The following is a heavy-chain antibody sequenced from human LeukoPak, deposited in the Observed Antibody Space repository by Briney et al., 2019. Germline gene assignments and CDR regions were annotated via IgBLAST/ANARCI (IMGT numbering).Heavy chain of an antibody. CDR1: GGTFSSYA. CDR2: IIPIFGTA. CDR3: ARVERQQLFYDAFDI. D-gene: IGHD6-13*01. J-gene: IGHJ3*02. V-gene: IGHV1-69*13. Sequence: ASVKVSCKASGGTFSSYAISWVRQAPGQGLEWMGGIIPIFGTANYAQKFQGRVTITADESTSTAYMELSSLRSEDTAVYHCARVERQQLFYDAFDIWGQGTMVTVSS.